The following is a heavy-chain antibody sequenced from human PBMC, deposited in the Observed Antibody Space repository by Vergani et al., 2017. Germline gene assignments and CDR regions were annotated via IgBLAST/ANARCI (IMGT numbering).Heavy chain of an antibody. CDR2: ISSSSSYI. CDR3: ARDGGGNGDFDY. Sequence: EVQLVEPGGGLVKPGGSLRLSCAASGFTFSSYSMNWVRQAPGKGLEWVSSISSSSSYIYYADSVKGRFTISRDNAKNSLYLQMNSLRAEDTAVYYCARDGGGNGDFDYWGQGTLVTVSS. J-gene: IGHJ4*02. D-gene: IGHD4-23*01. CDR1: GFTFSSYS. V-gene: IGHV3-21*01.